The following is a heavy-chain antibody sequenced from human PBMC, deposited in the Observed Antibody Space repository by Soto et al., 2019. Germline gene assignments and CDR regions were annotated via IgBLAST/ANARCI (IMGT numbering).Heavy chain of an antibody. J-gene: IGHJ5*02. D-gene: IGHD4-17*01. CDR2: IYPGDSDT. CDR3: ARLHGDYVPNWFDP. V-gene: IGHV5-51*01. CDR1: GYNVSSYW. Sequence: PGEAEQSSYKGCGYNVSSYWRGWVRQKTGKGLEWMGIIYPGDSDTRYSPSFQGQVTISADKSISTAYLQWSSLKASDTAMYYCARLHGDYVPNWFDPWGQGTLVTVS.